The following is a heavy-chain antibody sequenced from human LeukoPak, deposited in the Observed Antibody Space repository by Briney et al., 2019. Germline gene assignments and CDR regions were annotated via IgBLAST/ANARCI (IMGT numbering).Heavy chain of an antibody. D-gene: IGHD3-3*01. CDR2: IYYSGST. V-gene: IGHV4-39*01. Sequence: SETLSLTCTVSGGSISSSSSYWGWIRQPPGKGLEWIGGIYYSGSTYYNPSLKSRVTISVDTSKNQFSLKLSSVTAADTAVYYCARHGSGYYFFDYWGQGTLVTVSS. J-gene: IGHJ4*02. CDR3: ARHGSGYYFFDY. CDR1: GGSISSSSSY.